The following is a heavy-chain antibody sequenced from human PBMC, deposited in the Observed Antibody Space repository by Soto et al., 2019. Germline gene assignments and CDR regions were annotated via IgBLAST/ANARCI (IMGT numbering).Heavy chain of an antibody. CDR3: VRSSGSQPRAGWFDP. D-gene: IGHD1-26*01. J-gene: IGHJ5*02. Sequence: EVQLVESGGGLAQPGWSRRLSCAASGFNFDDHAMHWVRQTPGKGLEWVSGISWNSVTINYADSIKGRFTISRDNAKRTLYLQMNNLRPADTAMYFCVRSSGSQPRAGWFDPWGRGTLVTVS. CDR1: GFNFDDHA. V-gene: IGHV3-9*01. CDR2: ISWNSVTI.